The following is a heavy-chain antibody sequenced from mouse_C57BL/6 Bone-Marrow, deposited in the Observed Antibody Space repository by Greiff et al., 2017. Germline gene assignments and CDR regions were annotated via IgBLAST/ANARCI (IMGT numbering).Heavy chain of an antibody. Sequence: QVQLKESGPGILQPSQTLSLTCSFSGFSLSTFGMGVGWIRQPSGKGLEWLAHIWWDDDKYYNPALKSRLTISKDTSNNQVFLKIAHVDTADTATYCGARIAGGFISSVVAPPGLAYWGQGTLVTVSA. D-gene: IGHD1-1*01. J-gene: IGHJ3*01. CDR1: GFSLSTFGMG. CDR2: IWWDDDK. CDR3: ARIAGGFISSVVAPPGLAY. V-gene: IGHV8-8*01.